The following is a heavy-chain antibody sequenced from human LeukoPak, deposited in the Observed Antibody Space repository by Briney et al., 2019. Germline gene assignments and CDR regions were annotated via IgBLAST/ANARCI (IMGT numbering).Heavy chain of an antibody. CDR1: GYTFTGYY. J-gene: IGHJ4*02. D-gene: IGHD4-23*01. V-gene: IGHV1-2*02. Sequence: ASVKVSCKASGYTFTGYYMHWVRQAPGQGLEWMGGINPNSGGTNYAQKLQGRVTMPRDTSISTAYMELSRLRSDDTAVYYCARVRTTVAESHLDYWGQGTLVTVSS. CDR2: INPNSGGT. CDR3: ARVRTTVAESHLDY.